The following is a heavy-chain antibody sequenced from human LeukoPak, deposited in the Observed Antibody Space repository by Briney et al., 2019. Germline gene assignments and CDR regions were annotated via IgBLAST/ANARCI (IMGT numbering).Heavy chain of an antibody. CDR3: ARVGNGYGVHPYYFDY. D-gene: IGHD5-18*01. Sequence: SETLSLTCTVSGGSISIYYWSWIRQPPGKGLEWIGSRFYSGTTYYNPSLKSRVTISLDTSKKQFSLKLSSVTAADTAVYYCARVGNGYGVHPYYFDYWGQGTLVTVSS. CDR1: GGSISIYY. J-gene: IGHJ4*02. V-gene: IGHV4-59*01. CDR2: RFYSGTT.